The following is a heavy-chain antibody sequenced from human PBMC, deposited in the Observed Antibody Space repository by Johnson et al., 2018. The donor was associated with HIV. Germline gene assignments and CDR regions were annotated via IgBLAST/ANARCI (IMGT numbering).Heavy chain of an antibody. V-gene: IGHV3-30-3*01. CDR1: GFSFSTYW. D-gene: IGHD6-19*01. CDR3: ARPDGAVASDFNAFDI. J-gene: IGHJ3*02. Sequence: QVQLVESGGGVVQPGGSLRLSCAASGFSFSTYWMSWVRQAPGKGLEWVAIISYDGNNKDYADSVKGRFTISRDNAKNSLDQQMNSLRAEDTALYYCARPDGAVASDFNAFDIWGQGTMVTVSS. CDR2: ISYDGNNK.